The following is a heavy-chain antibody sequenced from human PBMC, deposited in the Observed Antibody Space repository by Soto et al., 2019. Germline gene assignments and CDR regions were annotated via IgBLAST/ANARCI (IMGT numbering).Heavy chain of an antibody. D-gene: IGHD3-22*01. V-gene: IGHV4-34*01. J-gene: IGHJ6*02. CDR1: GGSFSNYY. CDR3: ARMVITLEGESLYNYYGMDI. CDR2: ISHSGTS. Sequence: QVQLQQWGAGLLKPSETLSLTCAVYGGSFSNYYWSWIRQPPGKGLEWIGEISHSGTSSYSPSLKTRVTMSVDTPKNQFSLKLRSVTAADTAVYYCARMVITLEGESLYNYYGMDIWGRGTTVTVSS.